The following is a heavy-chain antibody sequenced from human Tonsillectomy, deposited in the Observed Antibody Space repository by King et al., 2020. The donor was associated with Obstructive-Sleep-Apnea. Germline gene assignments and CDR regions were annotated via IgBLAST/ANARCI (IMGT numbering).Heavy chain of an antibody. V-gene: IGHV3-66*01. D-gene: IGHD5-18*01. Sequence: VQLVESGGGLVQPGGSLRLSCVASRFTVNNNHMSWVRQAPGKGLDWVSVIYNGGRADYAGSVRGRFTISRDNSKNTLFLQMNSLRAEDTAVYYCARGMDSAMAFDYWGQGTLVTVTS. J-gene: IGHJ4*02. CDR2: IYNGGRA. CDR1: RFTVNNNH. CDR3: ARGMDSAMAFDY.